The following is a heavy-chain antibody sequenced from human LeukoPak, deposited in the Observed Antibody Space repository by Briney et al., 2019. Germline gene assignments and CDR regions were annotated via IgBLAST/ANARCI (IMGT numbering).Heavy chain of an antibody. Sequence: PSETLSLTCTVSGGSVSSSSYYWGWIRQPPGKGLEWIGYIYHSGSTYYNPSLKSRVTISVDRSKNQFSLKLSSVTAADTAVYYCARVVHYGDYVDWYFDLWGRGTLVTVSS. V-gene: IGHV4-39*07. CDR1: GGSVSSSSYY. CDR2: IYHSGST. J-gene: IGHJ2*01. D-gene: IGHD4-17*01. CDR3: ARVVHYGDYVDWYFDL.